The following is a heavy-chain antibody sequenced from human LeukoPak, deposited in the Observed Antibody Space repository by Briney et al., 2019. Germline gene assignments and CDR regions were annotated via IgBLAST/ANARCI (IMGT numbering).Heavy chain of an antibody. J-gene: IGHJ4*02. D-gene: IGHD3-10*01. CDR3: ARLYYGSGSYYPLNFDF. CDR2: IYYSGST. Sequence: SETLSLTCTVCGGSISSSSYYWGWIRQPPGKGLEWIGSIYYSGSTYYNPSLKSRVTISVDTSKNQFSLKLSSVTAADTAVYYCARLYYGSGSYYPLNFDFWGQGTLVTVSS. V-gene: IGHV4-39*01. CDR1: GGSISSSSYY.